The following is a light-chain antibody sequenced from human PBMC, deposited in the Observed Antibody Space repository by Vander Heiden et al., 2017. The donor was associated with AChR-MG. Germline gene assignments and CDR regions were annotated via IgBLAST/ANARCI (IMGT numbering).Light chain of an antibody. J-gene: IGLJ2*01. CDR1: SLRSYY. CDR3: NSRDSSGNHPVV. Sequence: SSELTQDPAVSVALGQTVRITCQGDSLRSYYASWYQQKPGQALVLVIYGKNNRPSGIPDRFSCSSSGNTASSTITGAQAEDEADYYCNSRDSSGNHPVVFGGGTKLTVL. CDR2: GKN. V-gene: IGLV3-19*01.